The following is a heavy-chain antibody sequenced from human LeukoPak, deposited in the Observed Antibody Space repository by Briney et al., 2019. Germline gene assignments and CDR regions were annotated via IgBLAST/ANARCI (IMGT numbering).Heavy chain of an antibody. CDR1: GFTFSSYD. V-gene: IGHV3-13*01. J-gene: IGHJ3*02. Sequence: GGSLRLSCAASGFTFSSYDMHWVRQATGKGLEWVSAIGTAGDTYYPGSVKGRFTIFRENAKNSLYLQMNSLRAGDTAVYYCARVTRGDAFDIWGQGTMVTVSS. CDR3: ARVTRGDAFDI. CDR2: IGTAGDT. D-gene: IGHD2-2*01.